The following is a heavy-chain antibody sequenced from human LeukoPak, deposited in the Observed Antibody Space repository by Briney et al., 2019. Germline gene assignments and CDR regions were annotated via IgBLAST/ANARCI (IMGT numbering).Heavy chain of an antibody. Sequence: GGSLRLSCAASGFTFSNYEMNWVRQAPGKGLDWVSYISGSGSTIYYADSVKGRFTISRDNAKDSLYLQMNSLRAEDTAVYYCARVRSGYSHENYFDYWGQGTLVTVSS. J-gene: IGHJ4*02. V-gene: IGHV3-48*03. D-gene: IGHD5-18*01. CDR1: GFTFSNYE. CDR2: ISGSGSTI. CDR3: ARVRSGYSHENYFDY.